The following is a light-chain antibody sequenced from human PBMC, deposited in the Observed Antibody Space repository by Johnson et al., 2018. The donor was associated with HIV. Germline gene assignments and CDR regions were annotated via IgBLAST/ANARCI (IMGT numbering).Light chain of an antibody. CDR3: GTWDRSLRSYV. CDR2: DNN. J-gene: IGLJ1*01. Sequence: QSVLTQPPSVSAAPGQKVTISCSGSSSNIGRNYVSWYQQLPGTAPKLLIFDNNKRTSGIPARFSASKSGTSATLGITGLQTGDEASYYCGTWDRSLRSYVFGTWTKVTGL. V-gene: IGLV1-51*01. CDR1: SSNIGRNY.